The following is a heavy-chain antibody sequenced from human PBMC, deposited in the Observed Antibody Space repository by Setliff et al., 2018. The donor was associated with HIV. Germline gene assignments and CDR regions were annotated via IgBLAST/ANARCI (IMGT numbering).Heavy chain of an antibody. CDR1: GFTFSSYE. J-gene: IGHJ6*03. D-gene: IGHD2-2*01. Sequence: PGGSLRLSCAASGFTFSSYEMNWVRQAPGKGLEWLSFISSTSQTIYYADSVKGRFTVSRDNAKSSLYLQMNSLRAEDTAVYYCARELQLHTPPYCYYMDVWGKGTTVTAP. V-gene: IGHV3-48*03. CDR2: ISSTSQTI. CDR3: ARELQLHTPPYCYYMDV.